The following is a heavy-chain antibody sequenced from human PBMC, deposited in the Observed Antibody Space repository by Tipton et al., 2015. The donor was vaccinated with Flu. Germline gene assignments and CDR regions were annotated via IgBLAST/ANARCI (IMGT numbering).Heavy chain of an antibody. CDR2: ISYDGSNK. CDR1: GFTFSSYG. D-gene: IGHD6-19*01. V-gene: IGHV3-30*18. Sequence: SLRLSCAASGFTFSSYGMHWVRQAPGKGLEWVAVISYDGSNKYYADSVKGRFTISRDNSKNILYLQMNSLRADDTAVYSCAKVIPELVAGLDSWGQGTLVTVSS. J-gene: IGHJ4*02. CDR3: AKVIPELVAGLDS.